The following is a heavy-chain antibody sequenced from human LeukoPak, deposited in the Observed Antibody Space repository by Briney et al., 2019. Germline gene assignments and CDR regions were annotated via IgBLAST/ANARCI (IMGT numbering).Heavy chain of an antibody. Sequence: GGSLRLSCAASGFTFSSYSMNWVRQAPGKGLEWVSSISSSSSYIYYADSVKGRFTISRDNSKNTLYLQMNSLRAEDTAVYYCAKRYRSGAFDIWGQGTMVTVSS. CDR1: GFTFSSYS. J-gene: IGHJ3*02. D-gene: IGHD5-12*01. CDR2: ISSSSSYI. V-gene: IGHV3-21*04. CDR3: AKRYRSGAFDI.